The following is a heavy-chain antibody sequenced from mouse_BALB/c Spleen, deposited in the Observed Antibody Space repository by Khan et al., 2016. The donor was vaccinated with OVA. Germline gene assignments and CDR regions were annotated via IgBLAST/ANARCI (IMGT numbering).Heavy chain of an antibody. CDR3: AREGDGGGLAY. CDR2: ISNRGTTT. D-gene: IGHD1-1*02. V-gene: IGHV5-12*02. Sequence: EVQLQESGGGFMQPGGSLKLSCATSGFTFTDYYMYWVRQTPEKRLEWVAYISNRGTTTYYPDTVRGRFTISRDNDKNTLYLPMSRLGSDDTAIYFCAREGDGGGLAYWGQGTLVTVSA. J-gene: IGHJ3*01. CDR1: GFTFTDYY.